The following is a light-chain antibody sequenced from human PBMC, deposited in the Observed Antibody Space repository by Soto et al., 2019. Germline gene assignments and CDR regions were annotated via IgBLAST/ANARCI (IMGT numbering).Light chain of an antibody. Sequence: DIQMTPPPSFLSAAVGDRVTITCRASQTISTYLNWYQQKPGKAPRLLIADASSSLSGVPSTFSVSGSWTDFTLTIASLLPEYFSTYYCQQSDSCPYTVGQGTMVE. CDR1: QTISTY. CDR3: QQSDSCPYT. CDR2: DAS. V-gene: IGKV1-39*01. J-gene: IGKJ2*01.